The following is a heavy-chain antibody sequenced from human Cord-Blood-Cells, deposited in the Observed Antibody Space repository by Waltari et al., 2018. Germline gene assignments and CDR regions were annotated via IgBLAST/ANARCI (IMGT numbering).Heavy chain of an antibody. D-gene: IGHD6-19*01. CDR2: IYYSGST. V-gene: IGHV4-39*01. CDR1: GGSISSSSYY. CDR3: ARQLVAERWLVRVAHLDY. J-gene: IGHJ4*02. Sequence: QLQLQESGPGLAKPSETLSLPYTVSGGSISSSSYYLGRIRHPPGKGLEWIGSIYYSGSTYYNPSLKSRVTISVDTSKNQFSLKLSSVTAADTAVYYCARQLVAERWLVRVAHLDYWGQGTLVTVSS.